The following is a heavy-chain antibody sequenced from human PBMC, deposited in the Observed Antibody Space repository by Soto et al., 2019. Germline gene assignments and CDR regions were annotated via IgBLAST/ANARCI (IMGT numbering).Heavy chain of an antibody. Sequence: QVHLVQSGVEVKTPGPSVKVSCQASGYTFFTYDISWVRQAPGQGLEWMGWISTYSGDTKYAQKFQGRVTMTTDTSTTTAYLELRSVRSDDTAVYYCARHHGPTTSENGFDPWGQGNLVTVSS. D-gene: IGHD5-12*01. CDR1: GYTFFTYD. V-gene: IGHV1-18*01. CDR2: ISTYSGDT. CDR3: ARHHGPTTSENGFDP. J-gene: IGHJ5*02.